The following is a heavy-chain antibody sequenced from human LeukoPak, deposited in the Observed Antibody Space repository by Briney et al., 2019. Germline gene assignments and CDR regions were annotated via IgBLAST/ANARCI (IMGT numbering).Heavy chain of an antibody. V-gene: IGHV1-8*01. CDR1: GYTFTSYD. J-gene: IGHJ4*02. Sequence: ASVKVSCKASGYTFTSYDINWVRQATGQGLEWMGWMNPNSGDTGYAQKFQGRVTMTRDTSISTAYMELSSLRSEDTAVYYCARGVPRYCGSPVRETADIGGVYWGQGTLVTVSS. CDR3: ARGVPRYCGSPVRETADIGGVY. D-gene: IGHD2-21*01. CDR2: MNPNSGDT.